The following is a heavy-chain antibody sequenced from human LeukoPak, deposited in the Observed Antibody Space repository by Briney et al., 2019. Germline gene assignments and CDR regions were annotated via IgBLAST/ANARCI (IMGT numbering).Heavy chain of an antibody. Sequence: SETLSLTCTVSGGSISRYYWSWIRQPPGKGLEWIGYKYYRGSTNYNRSLKSRVTISVDTSKNQFSLKLSSVTAADTAVYYCARVYYSSSYDYWYFDLWGRGTLVTVSS. J-gene: IGHJ2*01. CDR3: ARVYYSSSYDYWYFDL. V-gene: IGHV4-59*01. CDR1: GGSISRYY. D-gene: IGHD6-13*01. CDR2: KYYRGST.